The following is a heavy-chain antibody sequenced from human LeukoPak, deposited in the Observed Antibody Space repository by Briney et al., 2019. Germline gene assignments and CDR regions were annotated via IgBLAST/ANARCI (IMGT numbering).Heavy chain of an antibody. CDR3: ARVGRSGRGYSGYDLDY. CDR2: IKKDGSEK. CDR1: GFTFSSYW. Sequence: GGSLRLSCAASGFTFSSYWMSWIRQAPGKGLEWVANIKKDGSEKYDVDSVKGRFTISRDNAKKSLYLQMNSLGAEDTAVYYCARVGRSGRGYSGYDLDYWGQGTLVTVSS. J-gene: IGHJ4*02. D-gene: IGHD5-12*01. V-gene: IGHV3-7*03.